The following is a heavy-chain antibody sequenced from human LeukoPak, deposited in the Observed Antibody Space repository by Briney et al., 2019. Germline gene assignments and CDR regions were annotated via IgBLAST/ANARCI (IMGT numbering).Heavy chain of an antibody. D-gene: IGHD2-15*01. CDR3: AREAVVVAATVWFGP. CDR2: ISSSSSYI. CDR1: GFTFSSYS. J-gene: IGHJ5*02. Sequence: GGSLRLSCAASGFTFSSYSMNWVRQAPGKGLEWVSSISSSSSYIYYADSVKGRFTISRDNAKNSLYLQMNSLRAEDTAVYYCAREAVVVAATVWFGPWGQGTLVTVSS. V-gene: IGHV3-21*01.